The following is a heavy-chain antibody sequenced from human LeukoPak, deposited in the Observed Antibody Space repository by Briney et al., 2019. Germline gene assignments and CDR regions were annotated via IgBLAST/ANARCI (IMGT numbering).Heavy chain of an antibody. CDR1: GFAFSSYA. Sequence: PGGSLRLSCAASGFAFSSYAMRWVRQAPGEGLEWVSLIWHNGGSTYYSNSVRGQFTISRDNSKNTVSLQINNLTPEDTAVYYCTSETSPSGSYPDLWGQGTLVTVSS. D-gene: IGHD3-10*01. CDR3: TSETSPSGSYPDL. V-gene: IGHV3-33*01. J-gene: IGHJ5*02. CDR2: IWHNGGST.